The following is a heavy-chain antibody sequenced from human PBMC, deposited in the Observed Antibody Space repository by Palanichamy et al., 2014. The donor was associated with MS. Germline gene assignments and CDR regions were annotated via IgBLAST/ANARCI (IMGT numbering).Heavy chain of an antibody. J-gene: IGHJ4*02. CDR2: INPDSGTR. Sequence: QVQLEQSGAEAKKPGASVKVSCKASGYTVTDYYMHWVRQAPGQGLEWIGFINPDSGTRIYSQKFQGRVTMTTDTSITTAYMELSRLTGDDTAVYLCSRIEGMTATETDWGQGTLVTVSS. CDR3: SRIEGMTATETD. CDR1: GYTVTDYY. D-gene: IGHD6-13*01. V-gene: IGHV1-2*02.